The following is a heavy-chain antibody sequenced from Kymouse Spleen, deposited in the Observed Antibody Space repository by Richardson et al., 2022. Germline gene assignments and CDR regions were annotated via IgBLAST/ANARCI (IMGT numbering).Heavy chain of an antibody. J-gene: IGHJ4*02. CDR2: INHSGST. Sequence: QVQLQQWGAGLLKPSETLSLTCAVYGGSFSGYYWSWIRQPPGKGLEWIGEINHSGSTNYNPSLKSRVTISVDTSKNQFSLKLSSVTAADTAVYYCARGHTAMAPYYFDYWGQGTLVTVSS. D-gene: IGHD5-18,IGHD5-18*01. V-gene: IGHV4-34*01. CDR3: ARGHTAMAPYYFDY. CDR1: GGSFSGYY.